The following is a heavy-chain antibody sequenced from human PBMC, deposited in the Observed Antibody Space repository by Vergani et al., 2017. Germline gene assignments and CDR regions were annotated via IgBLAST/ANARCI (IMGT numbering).Heavy chain of an antibody. CDR3: AKAPGVYWYFDL. J-gene: IGHJ2*01. CDR2: ISGSGGST. V-gene: IGHV3-23*04. Sequence: VQLVESGGGVVQPGRSLRLSCAASGFTFSSYAMSWVRQAPGKGLEWVSAISGSGGSTYYADSVKGRFTISRDNSKNTLYLQMNSLRAEDTAVYYCAKAPGVYWYFDLWGRGTLVTVSS. D-gene: IGHD2-8*01. CDR1: GFTFSSYA.